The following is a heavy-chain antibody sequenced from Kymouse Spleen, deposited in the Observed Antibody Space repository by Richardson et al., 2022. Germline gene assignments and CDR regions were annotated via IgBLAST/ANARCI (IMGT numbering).Heavy chain of an antibody. CDR3: ARAPYSIFDY. Sequence: QVQLQQWGAGLLKPSETLSLTCAVYGGSFSGYYWSWIRQPPGKGLEWIGEINHSGSTNYNPSLKSRVTISVDTSKNQFSLKLSSVTAADTAVYYCARAPYSIFDYWGQGTLVTVSS. CDR2: INHSGST. CDR1: GGSFSGYY. V-gene: IGHV4-34*01. J-gene: IGHJ4*02. D-gene: IGHD6-13*01,IGHD6-19*01,IGHD6-25*01.